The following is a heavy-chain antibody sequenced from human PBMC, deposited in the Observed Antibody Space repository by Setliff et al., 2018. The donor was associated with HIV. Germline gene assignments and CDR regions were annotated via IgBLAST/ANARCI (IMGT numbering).Heavy chain of an antibody. CDR1: GYTFTTYT. J-gene: IGHJ4*01. Sequence: SVKVSCKAYGYTFTTYTIHWVRQAPGQGLEWMGGIIPIFGTANYAQKFEGRVTITADKSTSTAYMEVNSLRFEDTSVYYCARVFYYSAGSYSLDYWGQETLVTVSS. CDR2: IIPIFGTA. CDR3: ARVFYYSAGSYSLDY. V-gene: IGHV1-69*06. D-gene: IGHD3-10*01.